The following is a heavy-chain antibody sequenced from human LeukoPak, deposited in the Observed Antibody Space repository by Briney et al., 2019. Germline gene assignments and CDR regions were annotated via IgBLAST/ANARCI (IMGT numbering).Heavy chain of an antibody. CDR2: ISAYNGNT. Sequence: GASVKVSCKASGYTFTSYGISRVRQAPGQGLEWMGWISAYNGNTNYAQKLQGRVTMTTDTSTSTAYMELRSLRSDDTAVYYCARDRVIAVAGQYYYYGMDVWGQGTTVTVSS. J-gene: IGHJ6*02. CDR1: GYTFTSYG. CDR3: ARDRVIAVAGQYYYYGMDV. D-gene: IGHD6-19*01. V-gene: IGHV1-18*01.